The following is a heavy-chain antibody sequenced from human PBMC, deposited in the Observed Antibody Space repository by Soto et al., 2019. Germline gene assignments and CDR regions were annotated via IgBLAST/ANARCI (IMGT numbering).Heavy chain of an antibody. CDR2: ISAYNRKT. J-gene: IGHJ6*02. CDR3: ARNSLRYITMVRAHYYYGMDV. D-gene: IGHD3-10*01. CDR1: GYTFTSYG. Sequence: ASVKVSCKASGYTFTSYGISWVRQAPGQGLEWMGWISAYNRKTNYAQKLQGRVTMTTDTSTSTAYMELRSLRSDDTAVYYCARNSLRYITMVRAHYYYGMDVGGQGTTVTVSS. V-gene: IGHV1-18*01.